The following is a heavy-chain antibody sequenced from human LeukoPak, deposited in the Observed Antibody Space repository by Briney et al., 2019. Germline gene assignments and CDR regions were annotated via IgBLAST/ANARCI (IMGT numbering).Heavy chain of an antibody. CDR2: INPSGGST. D-gene: IGHD3-10*01. Sequence: ASVKVSCKASGYTFTSYFMHWVRQAPGRGLEWMGIINPSGGSTSYAQKFQGRVTLTMDTSTSTVYMELSSLRSEDTALYYCAIPYYYDSESYSDYWGQGTLVTVSS. J-gene: IGHJ4*02. CDR1: GYTFTSYF. V-gene: IGHV1-46*01. CDR3: AIPYYYDSESYSDY.